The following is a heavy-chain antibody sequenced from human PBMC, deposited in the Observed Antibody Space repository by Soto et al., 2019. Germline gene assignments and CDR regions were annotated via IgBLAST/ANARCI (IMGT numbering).Heavy chain of an antibody. CDR2: INPSGGST. Sequence: ASVKFYCKASGYTFTSYYMHWVRQAPGQGLEWMGIINPSGGSTSYAQKFQGIVTMTGDTSTSTVYMELSSLRSEDTAVYYCARHRYERDLYYYSGMAVWGKGTTVTVSS. CDR3: ARHRYERDLYYYSGMAV. V-gene: IGHV1-46*01. J-gene: IGHJ6*04. CDR1: GYTFTSYY. D-gene: IGHD1-1*01.